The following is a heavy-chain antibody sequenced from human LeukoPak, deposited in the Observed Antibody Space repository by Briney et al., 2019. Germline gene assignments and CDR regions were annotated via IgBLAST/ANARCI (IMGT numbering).Heavy chain of an antibody. CDR1: RFTFSNYW. D-gene: IGHD2-21*01. V-gene: IGHV3-7*01. CDR2: MNRDGSEK. CDR3: ARDPVASPLVAFDI. J-gene: IGHJ3*02. Sequence: GGSLRLSCAASRFTFSNYWMSWVRQAPGKGLEWVANMNRDGSEKYYVDSVKGRFTISRDNAKNSLYLQMNSLRAEDTAVYYCARDPVASPLVAFDIWGQGTMVTVSS.